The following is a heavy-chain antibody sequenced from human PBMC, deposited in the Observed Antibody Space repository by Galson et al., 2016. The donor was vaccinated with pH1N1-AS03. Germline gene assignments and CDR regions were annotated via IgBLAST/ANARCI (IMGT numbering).Heavy chain of an antibody. CDR1: GYTFTSVG. V-gene: IGHV1-18*01. J-gene: IGHJ5*02. CDR3: ATDTGNSFDP. CDR2: IRTANGET. Sequence: SVKVSCKASGYTFTSVGISWVRQAPGQGLEWVGWIRTANGETHYAQNFQGRVTMTSDTSTDTVYMELTRLISDDTAVYYCATDTGNSFDPWGQGTLVTVSS. D-gene: IGHD1-14*01.